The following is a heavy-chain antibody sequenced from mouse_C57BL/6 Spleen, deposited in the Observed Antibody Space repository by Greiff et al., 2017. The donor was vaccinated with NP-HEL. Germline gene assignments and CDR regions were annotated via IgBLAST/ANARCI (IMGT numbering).Heavy chain of an antibody. CDR1: GYTFTSYW. D-gene: IGHD3-2*02. CDR3: ARLMTAQAPYLDY. Sequence: QVQLKQPGAELVKPGASVKLSCKASGYTFTSYWMQWVKQRPGQGLEWIGEIDPSDSYTNYNQKFKGKATLTVDTSSSTAYMQLSSLTSEDSAVYYCARLMTAQAPYLDYWGQGTTLTVSS. V-gene: IGHV1-50*01. J-gene: IGHJ2*01. CDR2: IDPSDSYT.